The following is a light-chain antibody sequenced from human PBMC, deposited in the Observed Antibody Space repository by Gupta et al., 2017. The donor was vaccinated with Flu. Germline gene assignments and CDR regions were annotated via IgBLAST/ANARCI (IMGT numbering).Light chain of an antibody. CDR1: QSIYSNY. J-gene: IGKJ2*01. V-gene: IGKV3-20*01. Sequence: EVVLTQSPGTLSLSPGERATLSCRASQSIYSNYLTWYQQRPGQAPRLLIYATSTRATGIPDRFRGSGSGTDFTLTISRLEPEDFAVYYCQQYNSAPSTFGQGTKLEIK. CDR2: ATS. CDR3: QQYNSAPST.